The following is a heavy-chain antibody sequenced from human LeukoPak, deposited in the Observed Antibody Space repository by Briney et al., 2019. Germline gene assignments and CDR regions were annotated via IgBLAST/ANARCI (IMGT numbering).Heavy chain of an antibody. D-gene: IGHD6-13*01. V-gene: IGHV1-2*02. CDR1: GYTFTSYY. J-gene: IGHJ4*02. CDR3: ARVATTIAAAGDY. Sequence: GASVKVSCKASGYTFTSYYMHWVRQAPGQGLEWMGWINPNSGGTNYAQKFQGRVTMTRDTSISTAYMELSRLRSDDTAVYYCARVATTIAAAGDYWGQGTLVTVSS. CDR2: INPNSGGT.